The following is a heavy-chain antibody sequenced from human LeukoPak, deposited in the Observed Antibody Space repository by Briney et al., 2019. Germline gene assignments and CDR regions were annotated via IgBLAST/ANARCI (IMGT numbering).Heavy chain of an antibody. V-gene: IGHV1-2*02. Sequence: ASVKVSCKASGYTFTGYYMHWVRQAPGQGLEWMGWINPKSGDTDYAQKFQGRVTMSRETSMTTAYMEVRGLRSDDTAIYYCARDRTSSWYGGIDHWGQGTPITVSS. D-gene: IGHD6-13*01. CDR1: GYTFTGYY. CDR3: ARDRTSSWYGGIDH. J-gene: IGHJ4*02. CDR2: INPKSGDT.